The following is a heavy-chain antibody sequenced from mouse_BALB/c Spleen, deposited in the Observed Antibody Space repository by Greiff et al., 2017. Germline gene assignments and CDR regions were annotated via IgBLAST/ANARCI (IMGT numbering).Heavy chain of an antibody. J-gene: IGHJ1*01. CDR3: ARGGYGSSYWYFDV. D-gene: IGHD1-1*01. CDR1: GYTFTDYN. CDR2: INPNNGGT. V-gene: IGHV1-18*01. Sequence: EVQLQQSGPELVKPGASVKIPCKASGYTFTDYNMDWVKQSHGKSLEWIGDINPNNGGTIYNQKFKGKATLTVDKSSSTAYKELRSLTSEDTAVYYCARGGYGSSYWYFDVWGAGTTVTVSS.